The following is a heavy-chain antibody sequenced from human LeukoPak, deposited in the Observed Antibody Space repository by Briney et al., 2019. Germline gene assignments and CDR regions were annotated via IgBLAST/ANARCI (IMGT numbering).Heavy chain of an antibody. V-gene: IGHV4-39*07. J-gene: IGHJ6*02. CDR1: GGSISSSSYY. Sequence: SETLSLTCTVSGGSISSSSYYWGWIRQPPGKGLEWIGSIYYSGSTYYNPSLKSRVTISVDTSKNQFSLKLSSVTAADTAVYYCARGGIVVAYGMDVWGQGTTVTVSS. CDR3: ARGGIVVAYGMDV. D-gene: IGHD3-22*01. CDR2: IYYSGST.